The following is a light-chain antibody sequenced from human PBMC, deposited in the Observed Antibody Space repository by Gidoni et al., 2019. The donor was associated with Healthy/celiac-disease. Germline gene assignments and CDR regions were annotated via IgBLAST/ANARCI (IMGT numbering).Light chain of an antibody. J-gene: IGKJ2*01. CDR1: QSVSSSY. CDR3: QQYGSSPLYT. V-gene: IGKV3-20*01. CDR2: GAS. Sequence: EIVLTQSPGTLSLSPGERATLSCRASQSVSSSYLAWYQQKTGQAPRLLIDGASSRATGNPDRFSGSGSGTDFTLTSSRLEPEDFAVYYCQQYGSSPLYTFGQGTKLEIK.